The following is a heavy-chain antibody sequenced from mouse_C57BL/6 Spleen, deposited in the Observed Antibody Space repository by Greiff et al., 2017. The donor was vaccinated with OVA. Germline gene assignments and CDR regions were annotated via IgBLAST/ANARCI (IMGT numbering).Heavy chain of an antibody. Sequence: EVKLMESEGGLVQPGSSMKLSCTASGFTFSDYYMAWVRQVPEKGLEWVANINYDGSSTYYLDSLKSRFIISRDNAKNILYLQMSSLKSEDTATYYCAREELNGWFAYWGQGTLVTVSA. CDR2: INYDGSST. CDR1: GFTFSDYY. V-gene: IGHV5-16*01. J-gene: IGHJ3*01. CDR3: AREELNGWFAY. D-gene: IGHD1-1*01.